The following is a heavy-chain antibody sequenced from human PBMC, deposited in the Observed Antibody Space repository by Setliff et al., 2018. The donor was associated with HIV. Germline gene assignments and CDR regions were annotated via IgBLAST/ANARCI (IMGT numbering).Heavy chain of an antibody. V-gene: IGHV4-38-2*02. J-gene: IGHJ4*02. CDR2: IYHNGIT. D-gene: IGHD3-10*01. Sequence: SETLSLTCNVSGYSISSGYFWGWIRQPPGKGLEWIGTIYHNGITYYNPSLKSRVTISVDTSKNHFSLKVRSVTAADTAVYYCARGRLETSDDWGQGMLVTVSS. CDR1: GYSISSGYF. CDR3: ARGRLETSDD.